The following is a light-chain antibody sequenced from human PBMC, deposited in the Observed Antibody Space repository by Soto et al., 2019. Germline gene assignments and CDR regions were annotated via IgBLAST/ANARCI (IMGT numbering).Light chain of an antibody. CDR2: GAS. Sequence: EIVMTQSPATLSVSPGERATLSCRASQSVGSNLAWYQQKPGQALRLLIYGASTRATGIPARFSGSGSGTEYTLTISSLQSEDFAIYFCQQYNNWPPDRTYGQGTKVEIQ. V-gene: IGKV3-15*01. CDR1: QSVGSN. J-gene: IGKJ1*01. CDR3: QQYNNWPPDRT.